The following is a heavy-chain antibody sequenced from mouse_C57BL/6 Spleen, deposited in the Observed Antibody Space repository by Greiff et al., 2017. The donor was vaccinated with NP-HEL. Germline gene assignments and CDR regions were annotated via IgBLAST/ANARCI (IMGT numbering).Heavy chain of an antibody. Sequence: VQLQQPGAELVKPGASVKLSCKASGYTFTSYWMHWVKQRPGRGLEWIGRIDPNSGGTKYNEKFKSKATLTVDKPSSTASMQIGSLTSKDAAVYFCEIDPIDYWGQGTTLTVSS. CDR3: EIDPIDY. CDR2: IDPNSGGT. CDR1: GYTFTSYW. V-gene: IGHV1-72*01. J-gene: IGHJ2*01.